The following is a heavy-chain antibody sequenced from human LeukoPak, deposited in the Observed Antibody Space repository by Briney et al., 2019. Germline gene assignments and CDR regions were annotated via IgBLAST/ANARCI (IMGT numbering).Heavy chain of an antibody. D-gene: IGHD6-19*01. J-gene: IGHJ4*02. Sequence: PGGSLRLSCAASGFTFSSYAMSWVRQAPGKGLEWVSAISSGGSTYYADSVKGRFTISRDNSKNTLYLQMNSLRAEDTAVYYCAKDELAVGDNWGQGTLVTVSS. CDR1: GFTFSSYA. CDR2: ISSGGST. CDR3: AKDELAVGDN. V-gene: IGHV3-23*01.